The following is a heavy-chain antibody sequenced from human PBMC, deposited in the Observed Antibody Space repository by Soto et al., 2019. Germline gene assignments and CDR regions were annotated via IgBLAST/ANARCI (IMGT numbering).Heavy chain of an antibody. V-gene: IGHV3-64*01. J-gene: IGHJ3*02. CDR2: ISSNGGST. D-gene: IGHD7-27*01. Sequence: GGSLRLSCAASGFTFSSYAMHWVRKAPGKGLEYVSAISSNGGSTYYANSVKGRFTISRDNSKNTLYLQMGSLRAEDMAVYYCARGWGYAFDIWGQGTMVTVSS. CDR3: ARGWGYAFDI. CDR1: GFTFSSYA.